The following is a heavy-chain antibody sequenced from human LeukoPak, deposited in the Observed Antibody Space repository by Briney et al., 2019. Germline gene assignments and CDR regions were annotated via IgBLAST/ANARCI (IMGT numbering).Heavy chain of an antibody. Sequence: SETLSLTCTVSGGSISSSGYYWGWIRQPPGKGLEWIGSIYYSGSTYYNPSLKSRVTISVDTSKNQFPLKLSSVTAADTAVYYCARQPVAGTVPDYWGQGTLVTVSS. CDR3: ARQPVAGTVPDY. J-gene: IGHJ4*02. CDR2: IYYSGST. D-gene: IGHD6-19*01. V-gene: IGHV4-39*01. CDR1: GGSISSSGYY.